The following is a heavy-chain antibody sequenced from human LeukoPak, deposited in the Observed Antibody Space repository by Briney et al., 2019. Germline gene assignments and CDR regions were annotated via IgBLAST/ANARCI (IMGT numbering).Heavy chain of an antibody. CDR2: INPNSGGT. J-gene: IGHJ4*02. V-gene: IGHV1-2*02. CDR1: GYTFTGYY. Sequence: ASVKVSCKASGYTFTGYYMHWVRQAPGQGLEWMGWINPNSGGTNYAQKFQGRVTMTRDTSISTAYMELSRLRSDDTAVYYCARDSGAAAGIAYYFDYWGQGTLVTVSS. CDR3: ARDSGAAAGIAYYFDY. D-gene: IGHD6-13*01.